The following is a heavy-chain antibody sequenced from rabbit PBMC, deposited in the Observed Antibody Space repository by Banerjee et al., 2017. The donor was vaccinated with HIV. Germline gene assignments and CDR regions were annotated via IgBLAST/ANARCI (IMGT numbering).Heavy chain of an antibody. D-gene: IGHD7-1*01. CDR3: ARDYAGYIGYGYYFNL. Sequence: QEQLEESGGGLVKPEGSLTLTCKASGIDFSSYYYMCWVRQAPGKGLEWIGCIYTSSGITWYASWVNGRFTISRSTSLSTVDLKMTSLTAADTATYFCARDYAGYIGYGYYFNLWGQGTLVTVS. CDR1: GIDFSSYYY. CDR2: IYTSSGIT. J-gene: IGHJ4*01. V-gene: IGHV1S43*01.